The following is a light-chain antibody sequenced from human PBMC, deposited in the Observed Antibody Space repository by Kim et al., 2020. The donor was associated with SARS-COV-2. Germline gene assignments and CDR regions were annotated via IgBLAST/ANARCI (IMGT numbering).Light chain of an antibody. J-gene: IGKJ2*01. CDR2: GAS. CDR1: QSIRSTY. V-gene: IGKV3-20*01. CDR3: QFYGGSPLYT. Sequence: SPGERATLSCRASQSIRSTYLAWYQQRPGQSPPLIIYGASTRAPGIPGRFSGSGSGTDFSLTISRLEPEDFAVYYCQFYGGSPLYTFGRGTKLEIK.